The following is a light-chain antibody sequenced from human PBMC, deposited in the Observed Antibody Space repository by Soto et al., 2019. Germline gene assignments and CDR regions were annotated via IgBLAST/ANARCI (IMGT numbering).Light chain of an antibody. CDR1: NNDVGGYNY. CDR3: SSYTSSSTLV. Sequence: SVLTQPASVSGSPGQSITISWTGTNNDVGGYNYVSWYQQHPGKAPKLMIYDVSNRPSGVSNRFSGSKSGNTASLTISGLQAEDEADYYCSSYTSSSTLVFGTGTKVTVL. CDR2: DVS. J-gene: IGLJ1*01. V-gene: IGLV2-14*01.